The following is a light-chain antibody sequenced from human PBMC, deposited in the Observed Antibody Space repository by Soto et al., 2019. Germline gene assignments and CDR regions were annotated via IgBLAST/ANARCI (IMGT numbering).Light chain of an antibody. Sequence: EIVMTQSPATLSVSPGERATLSCRASQSVNSNLAGYQQKPGHAPRLLISGPSTRATGIPARFSGSGSETEFTLTISSRQSEDFAVYYCQQYNSWWTFGQGTKVEMK. CDR2: GPS. CDR1: QSVNSN. CDR3: QQYNSWWT. V-gene: IGKV3-15*01. J-gene: IGKJ1*01.